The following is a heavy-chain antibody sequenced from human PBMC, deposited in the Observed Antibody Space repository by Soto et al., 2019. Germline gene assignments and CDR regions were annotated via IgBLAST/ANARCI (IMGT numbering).Heavy chain of an antibody. Sequence: QITLKESGPPLVRPTQTLKLTCTFSGFSLSTGAEGLGWIRQPPGKALEWLALIFWDHDRFYNPSLKNRLTVTKDTSKNQVVLTMTNMDPVDTATYFCAHSKNQHSGSLPYTNWFGPWGPGSLVIVSS. CDR3: AHSKNQHSGSLPYTNWFGP. V-gene: IGHV2-5*02. CDR1: GFSLSTGAEG. D-gene: IGHD3-10*01. CDR2: IFWDHDR. J-gene: IGHJ5*02.